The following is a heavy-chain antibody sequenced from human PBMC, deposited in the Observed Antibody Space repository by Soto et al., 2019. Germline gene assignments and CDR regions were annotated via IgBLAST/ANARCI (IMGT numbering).Heavy chain of an antibody. Sequence: QVQLVQSGAEVKKPGSSVKVSCKASGGTFSSYAISWVRQAPGQGREWMGGIISIFGTANYAQKFQGRVTITADESTSTAYMELGSLRSEDTAVYYCARHVPAAGYYYGMDVWGQGTTVTVSS. CDR2: IISIFGTA. V-gene: IGHV1-69*12. D-gene: IGHD2-2*01. J-gene: IGHJ6*02. CDR1: GGTFSSYA. CDR3: ARHVPAAGYYYGMDV.